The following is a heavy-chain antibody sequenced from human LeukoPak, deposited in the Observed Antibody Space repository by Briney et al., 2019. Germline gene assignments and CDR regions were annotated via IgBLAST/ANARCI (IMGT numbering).Heavy chain of an antibody. CDR3: ARPNSLDCSGGSCYHNWFDP. CDR2: IYYSGST. D-gene: IGHD2-15*01. Sequence: SETLSLTCTVSGCSISSSSYYWGWIRQPPGKGLEWIGSIYYSGSTYYNPSLKSRVTISVDTSKNQFSLKLSSVTAADTAVYYCARPNSLDCSGGSCYHNWFDPWGQGTLVTVSS. CDR1: GCSISSSSYY. V-gene: IGHV4-39*01. J-gene: IGHJ5*02.